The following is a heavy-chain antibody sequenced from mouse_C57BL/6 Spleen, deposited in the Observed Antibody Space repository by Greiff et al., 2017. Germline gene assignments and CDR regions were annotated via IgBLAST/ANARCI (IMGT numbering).Heavy chain of an antibody. CDR3: ARHGGYGSSYGYAMDY. CDR2: IWSDGST. V-gene: IGHV2-6-1*01. Sequence: VKVEESGPGLVAPSQSLSITCTVSGFSLTSYGVHWVRQPPGKGLEWLVVIWSDGSTTYNSALKSRLSISKDNSKSQVFLKMNSLQTDDTAMYYCARHGGYGSSYGYAMDYWGQGTSVTVSS. J-gene: IGHJ4*01. CDR1: GFSLTSYG. D-gene: IGHD1-1*01.